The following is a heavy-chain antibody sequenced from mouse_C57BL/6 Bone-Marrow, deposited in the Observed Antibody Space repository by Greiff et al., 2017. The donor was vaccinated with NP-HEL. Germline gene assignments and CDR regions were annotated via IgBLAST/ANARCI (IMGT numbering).Heavy chain of an antibody. J-gene: IGHJ2*01. CDR2: IYPGDGDT. Sequence: LVESGPELVKPGASVKISCKASGYAFSSSWLNWVKQRPGKGLEWIGRIYPGDGDTNSNGKFKGKATLTADKASSTAYMQLSSLTSEDSAVYFWARRGYYYGSSYLDDWGQGTTLTVSS. D-gene: IGHD1-1*01. CDR3: ARRGYYYGSSYLDD. V-gene: IGHV1-82*01. CDR1: GYAFSSSW.